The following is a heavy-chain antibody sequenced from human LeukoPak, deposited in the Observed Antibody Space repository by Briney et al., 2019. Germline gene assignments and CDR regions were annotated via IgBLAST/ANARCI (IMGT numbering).Heavy chain of an antibody. D-gene: IGHD2-15*01. CDR2: IYYSGST. CDR3: ASFLVVATYYFDY. J-gene: IGHJ4*02. Sequence: SETLSLTCTVSGGSISSSSYYWGWIRQPPGKGLEWIGSIYYSGSTYYNPSLKSRVTISVDTSKNQFSLKPSSVTAADTAVYYCASFLVVATYYFDYWGQGTLVTVSS. V-gene: IGHV4-39*07. CDR1: GGSISSSSYY.